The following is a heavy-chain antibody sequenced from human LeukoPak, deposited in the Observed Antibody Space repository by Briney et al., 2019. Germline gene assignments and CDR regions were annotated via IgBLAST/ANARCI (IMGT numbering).Heavy chain of an antibody. CDR2: ISGSGGST. D-gene: IGHD3-10*01. J-gene: IGHJ1*01. Sequence: PGGSLRLSCAASGFTFSSYSMSWVRQAPGKGLEWVSAISGSGGSTYYADSVKGRFTISRDNSKNTLYLQMNSLRAEDTAVYYCAKDLSPLWFGEPGYFQHWGQGTLVTVSS. CDR1: GFTFSSYS. V-gene: IGHV3-23*01. CDR3: AKDLSPLWFGEPGYFQH.